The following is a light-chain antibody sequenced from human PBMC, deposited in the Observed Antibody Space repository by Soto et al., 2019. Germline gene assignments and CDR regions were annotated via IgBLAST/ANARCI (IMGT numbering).Light chain of an antibody. CDR3: QQYGSSSLT. Sequence: EIVLTQSPGTLSLSPGERATLSCRARQSVSSSYLAWYQQKPGQAPRLRIYGASSRATGIPDRFSGSGSGTDFTLTISRLEPEDFAVYYCQQYGSSSLTFGGGTKVEIK. CDR2: GAS. CDR1: QSVSSSY. V-gene: IGKV3-20*01. J-gene: IGKJ4*01.